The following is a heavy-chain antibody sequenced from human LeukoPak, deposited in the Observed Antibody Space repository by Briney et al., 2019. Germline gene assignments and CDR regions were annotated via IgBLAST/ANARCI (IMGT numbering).Heavy chain of an antibody. J-gene: IGHJ4*02. V-gene: IGHV3-30*04. CDR3: AREYDYVWGSYRYTYFDY. CDR2: ISYDGSNK. Sequence: GGSLRLSCAASGFTFSSYAMHWDRQAPGKGLEWVAVISYDGSNKYYADSVKGRFTISRDNSKNTLYLQMNSLRAEDTAVYYCAREYDYVWGSYRYTYFDYWGQGTLVTVSA. CDR1: GFTFSSYA. D-gene: IGHD3-16*02.